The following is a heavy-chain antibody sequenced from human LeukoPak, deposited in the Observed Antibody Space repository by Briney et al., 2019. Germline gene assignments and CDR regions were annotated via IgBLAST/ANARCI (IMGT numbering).Heavy chain of an antibody. Sequence: PSETLSLTCTFSVDSISIYYWSWIRQPPGKGLEWIGFIHSIGGANYNASLNSRATISRDKSRSQISLKLTSVTAADTAVYYCASSNLGSLGQFDPWGQGTLVTVSS. V-gene: IGHV4-59*01. D-gene: IGHD3-10*01. J-gene: IGHJ5*02. CDR1: VDSISIYY. CDR2: IHSIGGA. CDR3: ASSNLGSLGQFDP.